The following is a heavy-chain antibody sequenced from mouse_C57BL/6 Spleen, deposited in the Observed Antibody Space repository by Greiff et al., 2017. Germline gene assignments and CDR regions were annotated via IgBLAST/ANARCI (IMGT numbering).Heavy chain of an antibody. CDR2: ISYDGSN. CDR3: ARGDGAMGC. V-gene: IGHV3-6*01. CDR1: GYSITSGYY. D-gene: IGHD2-3*01. Sequence: ESGPGLVKPSQSLSLTCSVTGYSITSGYYWNWIRQFPGNKLEWMGYISYDGSNNYNPSLKNRISITRDTSKNQFFLKLNSVTTEDTATYYCARGDGAMGCRGQRASVTVST. J-gene: IGHJ4*01.